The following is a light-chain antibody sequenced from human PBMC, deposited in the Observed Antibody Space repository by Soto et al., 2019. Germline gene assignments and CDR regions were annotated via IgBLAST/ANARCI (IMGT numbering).Light chain of an antibody. CDR2: AAS. CDR3: QQYNTYST. V-gene: IGKV1-17*01. Sequence: IQMTQSPSSLSASVGYRFTITCRASQGIKNDLGWYQQKPGKAPKLLIYAASSLQSGVPSRFSGSGSGTDFSLTISSLQPDDFATYYCQQYNTYSTFGQGTKGDIK. J-gene: IGKJ1*01. CDR1: QGIKND.